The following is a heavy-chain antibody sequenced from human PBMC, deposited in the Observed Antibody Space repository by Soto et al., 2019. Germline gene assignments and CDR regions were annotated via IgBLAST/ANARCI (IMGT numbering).Heavy chain of an antibody. CDR2: ISGSGGST. CDR1: GFTFSSYA. V-gene: IGHV3-23*01. J-gene: IGHJ4*02. CDR3: AKKTGSGWFFDY. D-gene: IGHD6-19*01. Sequence: EVQLLESGGGLVQPGGSLRLSCAASGFTFSSYAMSWVHQAPGKGLEWVSAISGSGGSTYYADSVKGRFTISRDNSKNTLYLQMNSLRAEDTAVYYCAKKTGSGWFFDYWGQGTLVTVSS.